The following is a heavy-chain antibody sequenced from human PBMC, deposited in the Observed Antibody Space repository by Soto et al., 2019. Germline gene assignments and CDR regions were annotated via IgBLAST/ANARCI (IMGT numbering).Heavy chain of an antibody. CDR3: ARSVCS. CDR2: IYYSGST. J-gene: IGHJ5*01. CDR1: GGSISSGGYY. Sequence: SETLSLTCTVSGGSISSGGYYWSWIRQHPGKGLEWIGYIYYSGSTYYNPSLKSRVTISVDTPKNQFSLKLSSVTAAYTAAYYSARSVCSWGHGTLVTVPQ. V-gene: IGHV4-31*03.